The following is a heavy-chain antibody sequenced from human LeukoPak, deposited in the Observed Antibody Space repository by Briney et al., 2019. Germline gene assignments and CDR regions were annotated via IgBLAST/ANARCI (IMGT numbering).Heavy chain of an antibody. J-gene: IGHJ4*02. V-gene: IGHV3-7*04. D-gene: IGHD1-1*01. CDR1: GFTFSNFW. CDR2: IHPEGNEK. CDR3: ARGDDFSGDH. Sequence: GGSLRLSCAASGFTFSNFWMSWVRQAPGRGLEWVANIHPEGNEKYHVEFVKGRFTISRDNTKNLLFLQMNGLRVDDTAVYYCARGDDFSGDHWGQGTLVTVSS.